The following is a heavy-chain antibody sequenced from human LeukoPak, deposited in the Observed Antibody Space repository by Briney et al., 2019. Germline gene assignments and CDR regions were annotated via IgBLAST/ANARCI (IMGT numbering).Heavy chain of an antibody. CDR1: GGSISSSSYY. Sequence: PSETLSLTCTVSGGSISSSSYYWGWIRQPPGKGLEWIGSIYYSGSTYYNPSLKSRVTISVDTSKNQFSLKLSSVTAADTAVYYCAALAGYADVWGKGTPVTVSS. J-gene: IGHJ6*04. CDR3: AALAGYADV. V-gene: IGHV4-39*07. D-gene: IGHD2-8*01. CDR2: IYYSGST.